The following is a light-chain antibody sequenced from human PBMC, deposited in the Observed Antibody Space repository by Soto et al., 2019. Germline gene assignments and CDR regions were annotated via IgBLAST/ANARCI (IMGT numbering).Light chain of an antibody. CDR1: QSVGSN. CDR2: GAA. Sequence: EIVMTQSPATLSVSPGERATLSCRVSQSVGSNLAWYQQKPCQAPRLLIYGAATRATGIPARFSGSGSGTEFTLTISSVQSEDFAVYYCQQYNNWPRTFGQGTRVEIK. V-gene: IGKV3-15*01. J-gene: IGKJ1*01. CDR3: QQYNNWPRT.